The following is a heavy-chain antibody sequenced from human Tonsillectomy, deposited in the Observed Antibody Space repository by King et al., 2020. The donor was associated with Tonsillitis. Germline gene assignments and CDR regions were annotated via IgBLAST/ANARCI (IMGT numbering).Heavy chain of an antibody. CDR1: GYTFTGYY. V-gene: IGHV1-2*02. D-gene: IGHD2-15*01. CDR3: AREEGYCSGGSCYLQPLDY. J-gene: IGHJ4*02. Sequence: QLVQSGAEVKKPGASVKVSCKASGYTFTGYYMHWVRQAPGQGLEWMGWINPNSGGTNYAQKFQGRVTMTRDTSISTAYMELSRLRSDDTAVYYCAREEGYCSGGSCYLQPLDYWGQGTLVTVSS. CDR2: INPNSGGT.